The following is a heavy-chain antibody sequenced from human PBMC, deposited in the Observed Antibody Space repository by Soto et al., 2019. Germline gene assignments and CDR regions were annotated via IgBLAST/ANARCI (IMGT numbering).Heavy chain of an antibody. D-gene: IGHD1-1*01. Sequence: QVQLVQSGAEVKKPGSSVKVSYKASGGTFSSYAISWVRQAPGQGLEWMGGIIPIFGTANYAQKFQGRVTITADESTSTAYMELSSLRSEDTAVYYCAREVSRATTPTLGKDWGQGTLVTVSS. CDR2: IIPIFGTA. CDR1: GGTFSSYA. J-gene: IGHJ4*02. CDR3: AREVSRATTPTLGKD. V-gene: IGHV1-69*01.